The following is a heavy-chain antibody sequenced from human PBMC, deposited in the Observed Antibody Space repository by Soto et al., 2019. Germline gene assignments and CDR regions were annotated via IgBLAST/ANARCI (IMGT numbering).Heavy chain of an antibody. CDR1: GGSISSGGYY. J-gene: IGHJ5*02. CDR3: ARVAKYYDFWSGPLTHNWFDP. V-gene: IGHV4-30-4*08. D-gene: IGHD3-3*01. CDR2: IYYSGST. Sequence: PSETLSLTCTVSGGSISSGGYYWSWIRQPPGKGLEWIGYIYYSGSTYYNPSLKSRVTISVDTSKNQFSLKLSSVTAADTAVYYCARVAKYYDFWSGPLTHNWFDPWGQGTLVTVSS.